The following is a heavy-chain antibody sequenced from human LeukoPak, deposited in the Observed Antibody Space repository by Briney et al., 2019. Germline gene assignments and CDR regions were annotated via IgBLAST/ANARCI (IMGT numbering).Heavy chain of an antibody. CDR2: ISSNGGST. J-gene: IGHJ4*02. D-gene: IGHD6-19*01. V-gene: IGHV3-64D*09. Sequence: PGGSLRLSCSASGFTFSSYAMHWVRQAPGKGLEYVSAISSNGGSTYYADSVKGRFTISRDNSKNTLHLQMSSLRAEDTAVYYCVKRYSSGWYPLDYWGQGTLVTVSS. CDR1: GFTFSSYA. CDR3: VKRYSSGWYPLDY.